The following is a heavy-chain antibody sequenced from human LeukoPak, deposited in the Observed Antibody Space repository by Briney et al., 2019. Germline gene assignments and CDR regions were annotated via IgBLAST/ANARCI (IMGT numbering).Heavy chain of an antibody. V-gene: IGHV3-21*01. Sequence: AGSLRLSCAASGFTFSSYEMNWVRQAPGKGLEWVSSISSSSSYIYYADSVKGRFTISRHNAKNSLYLQMNSLRAEDTAVYYCARDLSTVTVDAFDIWGQRTMVTVSS. CDR1: GFTFSSYE. CDR3: ARDLSTVTVDAFDI. D-gene: IGHD4-17*01. CDR2: ISSSSSYI. J-gene: IGHJ3*02.